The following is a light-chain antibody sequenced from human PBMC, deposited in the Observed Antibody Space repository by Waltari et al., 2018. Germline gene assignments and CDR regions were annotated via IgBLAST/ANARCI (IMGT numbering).Light chain of an antibody. CDR3: AAWDDSVVV. CDR2: RNN. Sequence: QSVLTQPHSASGTPGQRVTISCSGSSANIGSNYVYWYQQLPGPAPKLLIYRNNQRPSGVPDRFSGSKSGTSASLAISGLRSEDEADYYCAAWDDSVVVFGGGTKLTVL. V-gene: IGLV1-47*01. CDR1: SANIGSNY. J-gene: IGLJ2*01.